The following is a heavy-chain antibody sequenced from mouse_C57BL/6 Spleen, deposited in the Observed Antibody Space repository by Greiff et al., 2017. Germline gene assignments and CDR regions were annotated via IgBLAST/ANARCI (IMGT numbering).Heavy chain of an antibody. D-gene: IGHD1-1*01. CDR3: ARRVLRSVGYFDY. CDR2: IDPSDSYT. J-gene: IGHJ2*01. Sequence: QVQLQQPGAELVMPGASVKLSCKASGYTFTSYWMHWVKQRPGQGLEWIGEIDPSDSYTNYNQKFKGKSTLTVDKSSSTAYMQLSSLTSEDSAVYYCARRVLRSVGYFDYWGQGTTLTVSS. V-gene: IGHV1-69*01. CDR1: GYTFTSYW.